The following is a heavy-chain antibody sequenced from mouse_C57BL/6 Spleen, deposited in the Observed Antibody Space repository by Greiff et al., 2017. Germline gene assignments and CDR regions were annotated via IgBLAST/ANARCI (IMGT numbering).Heavy chain of an antibody. CDR3: AISEGEGTVAWFAY. V-gene: IGHV1-50*01. Sequence: VQLQQPGAELVKPGASVKLSCKASGYTFTSYWMQWVKQRPGQGLEWIGEIDPSDSYTNYNQKFKGKATLTGDTSSSAAYMQLSSLTSEGSAVYYCAISEGEGTVAWFAYWGQGTLVTVSA. J-gene: IGHJ3*01. CDR2: IDPSDSYT. CDR1: GYTFTSYW. D-gene: IGHD2-13*01.